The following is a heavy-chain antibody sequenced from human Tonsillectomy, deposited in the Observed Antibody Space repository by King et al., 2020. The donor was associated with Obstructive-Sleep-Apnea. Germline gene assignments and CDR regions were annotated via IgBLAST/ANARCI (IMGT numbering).Heavy chain of an antibody. CDR2: IKSKADGGTT. V-gene: IGHV3-15*01. Sequence: EVQLVESGGGLVKPGGSLRLSCAASGFTFSNAWMSWVRQAPGKGLEWVGRIKSKADGGTTDYAAPVKGKLTISRDDSENTLFLQMNSLKTEDTAVYYCSTDTYDYVWGTYRPRTIFDYWGQGTLVTVSS. D-gene: IGHD3-16*02. CDR3: STDTYDYVWGTYRPRTIFDY. CDR1: GFTFSNAW. J-gene: IGHJ4*02.